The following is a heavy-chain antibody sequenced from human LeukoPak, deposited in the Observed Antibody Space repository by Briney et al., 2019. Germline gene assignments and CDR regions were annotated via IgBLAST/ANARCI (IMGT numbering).Heavy chain of an antibody. D-gene: IGHD6-13*01. V-gene: IGHV4-61*02. J-gene: IGHJ5*01. Sequence: PSETLSLTCTVSGGSISSGSYYWSWIRQPAGKGLEWIGRIYTSGSTNYNPSLKSRVTISVDTSKNQFSVRLNSVTAADTALYYCARQSRSTSWFSGGPKALNWFDSWAQGTLVTVSS. CDR1: GGSISSGSYY. CDR2: IYTSGST. CDR3: ARQSRSTSWFSGGPKALNWFDS.